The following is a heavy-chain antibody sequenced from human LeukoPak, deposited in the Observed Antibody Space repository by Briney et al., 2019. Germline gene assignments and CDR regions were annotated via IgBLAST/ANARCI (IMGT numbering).Heavy chain of an antibody. V-gene: IGHV1-24*01. J-gene: IGHJ4*02. CDR2: FDPEDGET. Sequence: ASVKVSCKVSGYTLTELSMHWVRQALGKGLEWMGGFDPEDGETIYAQKFQGRVTMTKDTSTDTAYMELSSLRSEDTAVYYCATDPAYSSGWSGYWGQGTLVTVSS. D-gene: IGHD6-19*01. CDR1: GYTLTELS. CDR3: ATDPAYSSGWSGY.